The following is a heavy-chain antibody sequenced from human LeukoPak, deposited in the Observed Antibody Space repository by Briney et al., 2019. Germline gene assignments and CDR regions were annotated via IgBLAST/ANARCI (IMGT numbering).Heavy chain of an antibody. CDR1: GFTFSDHF. D-gene: IGHD1-26*01. J-gene: IGHJ4*02. CDR3: ASIRGTFGY. Sequence: GGSLRLSCAASGFTFSDHFLDWVRQAPGKGLEWVGRTRNKANSYITEYAASVKGRFTISRDDSKNSLYLQMSSLKPDDRAMYYCASIRGTFGYWGQGTLVTVSS. V-gene: IGHV3-72*01. CDR2: TRNKANSYIT.